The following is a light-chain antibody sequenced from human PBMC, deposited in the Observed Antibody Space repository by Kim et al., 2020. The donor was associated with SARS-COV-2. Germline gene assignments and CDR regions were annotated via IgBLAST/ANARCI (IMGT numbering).Light chain of an antibody. CDR3: QQYNNWQWT. V-gene: IGKV3D-15*01. J-gene: IGKJ1*01. Sequence: EIVMTQSPATLSVSPGERATLSCRASQSVSSNLAWYQQKPGQAPRLLIYGASIRATGIPARFSGSGSGTEFTLTISSLQSEDFAVYYCQQYNNWQWTFGQGTKVDIK. CDR2: GAS. CDR1: QSVSSN.